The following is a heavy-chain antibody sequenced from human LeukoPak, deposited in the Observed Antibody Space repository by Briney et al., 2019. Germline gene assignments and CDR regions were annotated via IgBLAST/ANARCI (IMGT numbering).Heavy chain of an antibody. CDR1: GYTFTSYY. Sequence: ASVKVSCKASGYTFTSYYMHWVRQAPGQGLEWMGIINPSGGSTSYAQKFQGRVTMTTDTSTSTAYMEVRSLRSDDTAVYYCAREVGRGFDYWGQGTLVTVSS. CDR2: INPSGGST. V-gene: IGHV1-46*01. J-gene: IGHJ4*02. D-gene: IGHD1-26*01. CDR3: AREVGRGFDY.